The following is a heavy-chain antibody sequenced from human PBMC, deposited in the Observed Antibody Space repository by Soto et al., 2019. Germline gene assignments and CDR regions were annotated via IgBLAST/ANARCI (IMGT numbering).Heavy chain of an antibody. V-gene: IGHV4-4*07. CDR2: IFASGRT. D-gene: IGHD4-17*01. J-gene: IGHJ4*02. Sequence: SETLCITCTFSVGPISNDRWSWVRQPAGKGLEWIGRIFASGRTNYNPSLQSRVTMSVDTSKNQFSLTMTSLAAADTAVYYCTRGTFETTAPFYWGQGIPVTAPQ. CDR3: TRGTFETTAPFY. CDR1: VGPISNDR.